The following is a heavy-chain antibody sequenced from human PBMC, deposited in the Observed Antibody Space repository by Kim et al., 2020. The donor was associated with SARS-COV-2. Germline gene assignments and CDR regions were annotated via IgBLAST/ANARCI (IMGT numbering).Heavy chain of an antibody. CDR3: ARASRLYYDSSGYYYGGYYFDY. J-gene: IGHJ4*02. D-gene: IGHD3-22*01. CDR1: GGSVSSGSYY. V-gene: IGHV4-61*01. Sequence: SETLSLTCTVSGGSVSSGSYYWSWIRQPPGKGLEWIGYIYYSGSTNYNPSLKSRVTISVDTSKNQFSLKLSSVTAADTAVYYCARASRLYYDSSGYYYGGYYFDYWGQGTLVTVSS. CDR2: IYYSGST.